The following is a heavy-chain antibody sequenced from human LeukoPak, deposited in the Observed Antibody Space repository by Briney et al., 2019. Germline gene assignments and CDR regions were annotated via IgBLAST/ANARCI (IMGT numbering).Heavy chain of an antibody. D-gene: IGHD3-22*01. CDR1: GCSISSSSYY. Sequence: SETLSLTCTVSGCSISSSSYYWRWIRQPPGKGLEWIGSINYGGGTYNNPALKCRVTISVATSKNQFSLKLSFVTAADTAVYYCARRDYYDSSGPFDYWGQGTLVTVSS. CDR2: INYGGGT. CDR3: ARRDYYDSSGPFDY. J-gene: IGHJ4*02. V-gene: IGHV4-39*01.